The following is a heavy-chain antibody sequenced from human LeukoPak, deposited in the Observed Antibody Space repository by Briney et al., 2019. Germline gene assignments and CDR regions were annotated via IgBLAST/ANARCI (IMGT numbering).Heavy chain of an antibody. CDR3: AKDRKALPPTYYYDSSGYN. J-gene: IGHJ4*02. CDR1: GFTFSSYG. Sequence: GGSLGLSCAASGFTFSSYGMHWVRQAPGKGLEWVAFIRYDGSNKYYADSVKGRFTISRDNSKNTLYLQMNSLRAEDTAVYYCAKDRKALPPTYYYDSSGYNWGQGTLVTVSS. V-gene: IGHV3-30*02. CDR2: IRYDGSNK. D-gene: IGHD3-22*01.